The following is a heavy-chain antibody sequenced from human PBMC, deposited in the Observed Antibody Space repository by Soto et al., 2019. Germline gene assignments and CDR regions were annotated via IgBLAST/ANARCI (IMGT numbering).Heavy chain of an antibody. V-gene: IGHV4-30-4*01. Sequence: QVQLQESGPGVVEPSQTLSLTCTVSGGSINNNGYFWSWIRQPPGSGLEWIGHIYNSGSTYSNPSLKSRLTISVDTSKNQFPLKLSSVTAADTAVYYWARGPSGDKVDYWGQGTLVTVSS. J-gene: IGHJ4*02. CDR1: GGSINNNGYF. D-gene: IGHD1-26*01. CDR3: ARGPSGDKVDY. CDR2: IYNSGST.